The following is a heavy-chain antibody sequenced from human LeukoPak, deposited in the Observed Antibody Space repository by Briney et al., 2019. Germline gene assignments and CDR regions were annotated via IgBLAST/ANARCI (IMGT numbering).Heavy chain of an antibody. V-gene: IGHV4-34*01. CDR1: GGSFSGYY. CDR3: ASMPGIAAAGPYFDY. Sequence: PSETLSLTCAVYGGSFSGYYWSWIRQPPGKGLEWIGEINHSGSTNYNPSLKSRVTISADTSKNQFSLKLSSVTAADTAVYYCASMPGIAAAGPYFDYWGQGTLVTVSS. D-gene: IGHD6-13*01. CDR2: INHSGST. J-gene: IGHJ4*02.